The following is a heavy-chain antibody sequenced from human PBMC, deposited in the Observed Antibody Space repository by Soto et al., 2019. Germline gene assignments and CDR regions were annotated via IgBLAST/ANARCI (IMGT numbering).Heavy chain of an antibody. D-gene: IGHD2-15*01. J-gene: IGHJ6*02. CDR1: GGSISSDY. Sequence: SETLSLTCSVSGGSISSDYWSWIRQPPGKGLEWIGYIYYTGSTNYNPSLKSRVTISVDTYKNQFSLNMRSVTAADTAFYYFARALRGVVVVAAREMDVWGQGTTVTVSS. V-gene: IGHV4-59*01. CDR2: IYYTGST. CDR3: ARALRGVVVVAAREMDV.